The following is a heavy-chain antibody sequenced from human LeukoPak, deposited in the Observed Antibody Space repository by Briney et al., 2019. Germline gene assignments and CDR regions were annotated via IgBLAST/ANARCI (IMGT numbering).Heavy chain of an antibody. V-gene: IGHV3-7*01. CDR3: ARLYGSGSYYNPYYYYGMDV. CDR1: GFTFSSYW. J-gene: IGHJ6*02. D-gene: IGHD3-10*01. Sequence: GGSLRLSCAASGFTFSSYWMGWVRQAPGKGLEWVANIKQDGGEKYYVDSVKGRFTFSRDNAKNSLYLQMNSLRAEDTAVYYCARLYGSGSYYNPYYYYGMDVWGQGTTVTVSS. CDR2: IKQDGGEK.